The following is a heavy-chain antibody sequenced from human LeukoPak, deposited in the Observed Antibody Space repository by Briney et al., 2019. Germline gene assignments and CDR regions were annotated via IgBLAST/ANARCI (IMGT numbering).Heavy chain of an antibody. J-gene: IGHJ6*03. CDR3: ARDAGPGYYYYMDV. Sequence: SETLSLICTVSGGSISSYYWSWIRQPAGKGLEWIGRIYTSGSTNYNPSLKSRVTMSVDTSKNQFSLKLSSVTAADTAVYYCARDAGPGYYYYMDVWGKGTTVTVSS. D-gene: IGHD3-10*01. CDR2: IYTSGST. V-gene: IGHV4-4*07. CDR1: GGSISSYY.